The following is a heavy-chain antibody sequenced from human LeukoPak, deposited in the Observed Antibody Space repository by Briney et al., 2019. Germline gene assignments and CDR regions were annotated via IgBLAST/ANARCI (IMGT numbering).Heavy chain of an antibody. CDR3: ARDGVRVGDQNY. V-gene: IGHV4-59*12. Sequence: SETLSLTCTVSGGSISSYYWSWIRQPPGKGLEWIGYIYYSGSTNYNPSLKSRVTISVDTSKNQFSLKLSSVTAADTAVYYCARDGVRVGDQNYWGQGTLVTVSS. CDR1: GGSISSYY. J-gene: IGHJ4*02. D-gene: IGHD3-10*01. CDR2: IYYSGST.